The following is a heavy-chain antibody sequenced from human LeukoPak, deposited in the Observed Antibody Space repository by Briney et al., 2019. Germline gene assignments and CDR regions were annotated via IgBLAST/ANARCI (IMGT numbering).Heavy chain of an antibody. CDR2: ISWNSGNK. V-gene: IGHV3-9*01. CDR3: AKDMDFWSGSDY. Sequence: GGSLRLSCAASGFIFNDYAMHWVRQPPGKGLEWVSTISWNSGNKLYTDSVKGRFTISRDNADNSLYLQMTGLRPEDTALYYCAKDMDFWSGSDYWGQGTLVTVSS. CDR1: GFIFNDYA. J-gene: IGHJ4*02. D-gene: IGHD3-3*01.